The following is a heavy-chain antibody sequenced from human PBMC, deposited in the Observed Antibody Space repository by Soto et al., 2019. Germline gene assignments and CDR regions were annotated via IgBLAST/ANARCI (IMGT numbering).Heavy chain of an antibody. CDR2: IIPIFGTA. V-gene: IGHV1-69*13. D-gene: IGHD2-2*01. Sequence: SVKVSCKASGCTFSSYAISWVRQAPGQGLEWMGGIIPIFGTANYAQKFQGRVTITADESPSTAYMELSSLRSEDTAVYYCAKDGVPYGMDVWAQGTSVTVSS. J-gene: IGHJ6*02. CDR3: AKDGVPYGMDV. CDR1: GCTFSSYA.